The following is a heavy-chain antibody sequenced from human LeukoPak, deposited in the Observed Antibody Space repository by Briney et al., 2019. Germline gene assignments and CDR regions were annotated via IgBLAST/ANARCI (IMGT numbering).Heavy chain of an antibody. J-gene: IGHJ4*02. V-gene: IGHV5-51*01. CDR3: VRISSTWYGDY. CDR2: IYPGDSDT. Sequence: GESLKISCKGSGYXFASYLICWVRQMPGKGLEWMGIIYPGDSDTRYSPSFQGQVTISADKSISTAYLQWSSLKASDTAMYYCVRISSTWYGDYWGQGTLVTVSS. D-gene: IGHD6-13*01. CDR1: GYXFASYL.